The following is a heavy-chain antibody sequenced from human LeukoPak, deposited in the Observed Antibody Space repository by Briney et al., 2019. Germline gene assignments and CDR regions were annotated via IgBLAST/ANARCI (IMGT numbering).Heavy chain of an antibody. CDR3: ARVGYSYLPDY. J-gene: IGHJ4*02. CDR2: ISSDGSST. Sequence: GGSLRLSCAASGFTFISYWMHWVRQAPGKGLVWVSRISSDGSSTNYADSVKGRSTISRDNAKNTLYLQMNSLRAEDTAVYYCARVGYSYLPDYWGQGSLVTVSS. D-gene: IGHD5-18*01. V-gene: IGHV3-74*01. CDR1: GFTFISYW.